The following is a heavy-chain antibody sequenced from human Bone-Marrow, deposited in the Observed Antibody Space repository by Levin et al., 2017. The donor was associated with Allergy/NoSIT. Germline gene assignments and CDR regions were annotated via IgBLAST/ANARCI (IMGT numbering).Heavy chain of an antibody. J-gene: IGHJ6*03. Sequence: KASETLSLTCAVYGGSFSGYYWSWIRQPPGKGLEWIGEINHSGSTNYNPSLKSRVTISVDTSKNQFSLKLSSVTAADTAVYYCARAGPKVSSYAPYYYYYYMDVWGKGTTVTVSS. V-gene: IGHV4-34*01. CDR3: ARAGPKVSSYAPYYYYYYMDV. D-gene: IGHD3-16*02. CDR2: INHSGST. CDR1: GGSFSGYY.